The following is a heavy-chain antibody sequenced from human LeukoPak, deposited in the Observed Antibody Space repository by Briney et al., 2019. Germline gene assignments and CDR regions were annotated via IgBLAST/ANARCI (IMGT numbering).Heavy chain of an antibody. V-gene: IGHV4-4*02. D-gene: IGHD1-26*01. CDR2: INHSGST. Sequence: SGTLSLTCAVSGGSISSRNWWSWVRQPPGKGLEWIGEINHSGSTNYNPSLKSRVTISVDTSKNQFSLKLSSVTAADTAVYYCARHGVVGATPGGFDYWGQGTLVTVSS. CDR1: GGSISSRNW. J-gene: IGHJ4*02. CDR3: ARHGVVGATPGGFDY.